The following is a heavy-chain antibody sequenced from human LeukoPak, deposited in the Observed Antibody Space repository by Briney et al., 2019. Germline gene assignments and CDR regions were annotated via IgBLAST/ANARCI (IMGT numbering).Heavy chain of an antibody. V-gene: IGHV1-46*01. J-gene: IGHJ6*02. Sequence: ASVKVSCKASGYTFTSYYMHSVRQAPGQGLEWMGIINPSGGSTSYAQKFQGRVTMTRDTSTSTVYMELSSLRSEDTAVYYCARGAVTTDYYYGMDVWGQGTTVTVSS. CDR2: INPSGGST. CDR3: ARGAVTTDYYYGMDV. D-gene: IGHD4-17*01. CDR1: GYTFTSYY.